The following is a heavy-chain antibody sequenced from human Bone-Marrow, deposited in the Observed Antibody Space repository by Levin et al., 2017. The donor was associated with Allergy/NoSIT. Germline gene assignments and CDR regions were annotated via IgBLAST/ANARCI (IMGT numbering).Heavy chain of an antibody. J-gene: IGHJ5*02. CDR2: IYYSGST. D-gene: IGHD2-2*01. CDR1: GGSISSSSYY. CDR3: ARHIVVVPAAINWFDP. Sequence: SCTVSGGSISSSSYYWGWIRQPPGKGLEWIGSIYYSGSTYYNPSLKSRVTISVDTSKNQFSLKLSSVTAADTAVYYCARHIVVVPAAINWFDPWGQGTLVTVSS. V-gene: IGHV4-39*01.